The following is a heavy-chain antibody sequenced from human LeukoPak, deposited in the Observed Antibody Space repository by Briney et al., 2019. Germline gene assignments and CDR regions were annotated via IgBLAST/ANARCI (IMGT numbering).Heavy chain of an antibody. J-gene: IGHJ3*02. CDR3: ASQTLTDDAFDI. Sequence: SETLSLTCTVSGGSISSFYWSWIRQPAGKGLEWIGRIYTSGRTNYNPSLKSRVTISVDTSKNQFSLKLTSVTAADTAVYYCASQTLTDDAFDIWGQGTMVTVSS. D-gene: IGHD1-20*01. V-gene: IGHV4-4*07. CDR2: IYTSGRT. CDR1: GGSISSFY.